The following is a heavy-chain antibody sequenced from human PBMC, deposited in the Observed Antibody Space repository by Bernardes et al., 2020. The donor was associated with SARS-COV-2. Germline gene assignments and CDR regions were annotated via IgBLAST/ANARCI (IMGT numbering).Heavy chain of an antibody. CDR1: GFTFSNYG. V-gene: IGHV3-33*01. CDR2: IWYDGSNK. J-gene: IGHJ4*02. D-gene: IGHD2-15*01. CDR3: ASATADGLQGY. Sequence: GGSLRLSCTASGFTFSNYGMHWVRQAPGKGLEWVAAIWYDGSNKYYRDSVRGRFTISRDNSKNTVYLQMNSLRADDTAIDYCASATADGLQGYWSQRTLVTVSS.